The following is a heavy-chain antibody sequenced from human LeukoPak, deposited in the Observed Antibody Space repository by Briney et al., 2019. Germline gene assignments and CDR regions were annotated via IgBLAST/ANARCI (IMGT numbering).Heavy chain of an antibody. J-gene: IGHJ4*02. V-gene: IGHV3-15*01. CDR2: IKSKTDGGTT. Sequence: GGSLRLSCAASGFTFSSYSMNWVRQAPGKGLEWVGRIKSKTDGGTTDYAAPVKGRFTISRDDSKNALYLQMNSLKTEDTAVYYCTTETSGSYFYYFDYWGQGTLVTVSS. D-gene: IGHD1-26*01. CDR3: TTETSGSYFYYFDY. CDR1: GFTFSSYS.